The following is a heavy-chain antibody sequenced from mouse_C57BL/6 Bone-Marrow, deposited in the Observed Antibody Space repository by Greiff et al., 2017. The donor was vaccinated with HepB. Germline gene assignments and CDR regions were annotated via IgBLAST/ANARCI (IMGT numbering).Heavy chain of an antibody. CDR2: ISDGGSYT. V-gene: IGHV5-4*01. Sequence: EVKLEESGGGLVKPGGSLKLSCAASGFTFSSYAMSWVRQTPEKRLEWVATISDGGSYTYYPDNVTGRFTISRDNAKNNRYLQMSHLKSEDTAMYYCARELYGSWFAYGGQGTLVTVSA. D-gene: IGHD1-1*01. CDR3: ARELYGSWFAY. CDR1: GFTFSSYA. J-gene: IGHJ3*01.